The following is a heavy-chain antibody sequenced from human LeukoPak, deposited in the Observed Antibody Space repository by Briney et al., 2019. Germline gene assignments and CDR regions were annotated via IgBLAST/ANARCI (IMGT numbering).Heavy chain of an antibody. V-gene: IGHV3-30*02. CDR3: APGYSSSWTLDY. CDR1: GFSFSSYG. D-gene: IGHD6-13*01. J-gene: IGHJ4*02. Sequence: GGSLRLSCAASGFSFSSYGMHWVRQTPGKGLGWVAFIRDDGSTKYYADSVKGRFPISRDNSKNTLYLQMNSLRAGDTAVYYCAPGYSSSWTLDYWGQGTLVTVSS. CDR2: IRDDGSTK.